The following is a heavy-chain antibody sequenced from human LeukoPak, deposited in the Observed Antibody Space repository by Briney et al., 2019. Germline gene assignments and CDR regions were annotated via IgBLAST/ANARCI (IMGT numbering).Heavy chain of an antibody. CDR2: IYYSGST. CDR1: GGSISSYY. V-gene: IGHV4-59*08. Sequence: PSETLSLTCTVSGGSISSYYWSWIRQPPGKGLEWIGYIYYSGSTNYNPSLKSRVTISVDTSKNQFSLKLSSVTAADTAVYYCARSRVAAGTWDWFDPWGQGTLVTVSS. CDR3: ARSRVAAGTWDWFDP. D-gene: IGHD6-13*01. J-gene: IGHJ5*02.